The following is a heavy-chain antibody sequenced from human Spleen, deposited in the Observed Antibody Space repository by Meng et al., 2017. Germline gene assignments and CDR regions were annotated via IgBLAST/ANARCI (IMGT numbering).Heavy chain of an antibody. J-gene: IGHJ4*02. CDR3: ARVGTYPVHFDY. Sequence: ESLKISCTVSDDSISSYYWNWIRQPPGKGLEWIGFIYHNGDTNYNPSLKSRVTISVDTSKNQFSLKLSSVTAADTAVYYCARVGTYPVHFDYWGQGTLVTVSS. V-gene: IGHV4-59*01. CDR1: DDSISSYY. CDR2: IYHNGDT. D-gene: IGHD1-1*01.